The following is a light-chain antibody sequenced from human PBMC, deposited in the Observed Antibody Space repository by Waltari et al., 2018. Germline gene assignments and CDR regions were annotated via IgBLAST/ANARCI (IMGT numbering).Light chain of an antibody. CDR3: QQYNYNSRT. V-gene: IGKV1-5*03. J-gene: IGKJ1*01. Sequence: DVQMTQSPSTLSASVGDRVTITCRAIQSVSSWLAWYQQKQGKAPKLLIYSASRLESGVPSRFSGSVAGTEFTLTISSLQPDDFATYYCQQYNYNSRTFGQGTKVDIK. CDR2: SAS. CDR1: QSVSSW.